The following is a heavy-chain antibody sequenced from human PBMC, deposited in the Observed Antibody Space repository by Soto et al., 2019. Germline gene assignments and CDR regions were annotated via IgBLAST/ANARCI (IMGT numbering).Heavy chain of an antibody. D-gene: IGHD3-16*01. CDR1: GGSFSGYY. CDR2: INHSGST. Sequence: SETLSLTCAVYGGSFSGYYWSWIRQPPGKGLEWIGEINHSGSTNYNPSLKSRVTISVDTSKNQFSLKLSSVTAADTAVYYCVPRGGDFDYWGQGTLVTVSS. CDR3: VPRGGDFDY. J-gene: IGHJ4*02. V-gene: IGHV4-34*01.